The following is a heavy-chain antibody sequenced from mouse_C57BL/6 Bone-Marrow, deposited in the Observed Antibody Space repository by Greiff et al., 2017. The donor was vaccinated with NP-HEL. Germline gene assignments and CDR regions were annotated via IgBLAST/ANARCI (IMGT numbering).Heavy chain of an antibody. Sequence: QVQLKQSGAELARPGASVKLSCKASGYTFTSYGISWVKQRTGQGLEWIGEIYPRSGNTYYNEKFKGKATLTAAKSSSTAYMELRSLTSEDSAVYFCARYYYGSSWYFDVWGTGTTVTVSS. CDR1: GYTFTSYG. V-gene: IGHV1-81*01. CDR2: IYPRSGNT. D-gene: IGHD1-1*01. J-gene: IGHJ1*03. CDR3: ARYYYGSSWYFDV.